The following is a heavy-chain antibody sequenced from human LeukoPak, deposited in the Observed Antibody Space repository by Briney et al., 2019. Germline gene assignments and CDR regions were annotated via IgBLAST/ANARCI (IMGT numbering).Heavy chain of an antibody. D-gene: IGHD3-3*01. CDR1: GFTVSSNY. CDR3: ARDARITIFGVVNPYYYYGMDV. V-gene: IGHV3-53*01. CDR2: IYSGGST. J-gene: IGHJ6*02. Sequence: GGSLRLSCAASGFTVSSNYMSWVRQAPGKGLEWVSVIYSGGSTYYADSVKGRFTISRDNAKNSLYLQMNSLRAEDTAVYYCARDARITIFGVVNPYYYYGMDVWGQGTTVTVSS.